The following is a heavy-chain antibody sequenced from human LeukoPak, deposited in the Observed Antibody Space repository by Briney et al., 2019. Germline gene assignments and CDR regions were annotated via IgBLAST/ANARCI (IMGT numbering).Heavy chain of an antibody. CDR2: IYYSGST. J-gene: IGHJ5*02. CDR1: GGSISSSSYY. Sequence: PSETLSLTCTVSGGSISSSSYYWGWIRQPPGKGLEWIGSIYYSGSTYYNPSLKSRVTISVDTSKNQFSLKLSSVTAADTAVYYCARVGPRGYCSGGSCITTLAGWFDPWGQGTLVTVSS. D-gene: IGHD2-15*01. V-gene: IGHV4-39*07. CDR3: ARVGPRGYCSGGSCITTLAGWFDP.